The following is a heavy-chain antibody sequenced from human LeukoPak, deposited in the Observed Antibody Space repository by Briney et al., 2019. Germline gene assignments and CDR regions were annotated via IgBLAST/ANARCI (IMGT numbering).Heavy chain of an antibody. J-gene: IGHJ3*02. V-gene: IGHV1-69*04. Sequence: ASVKVSCMASGGTFISYAISWVRQAPGQGLEWMGRIIPILGIANYAQKFQGRVTITPDKSTRTAYMEPSSLRAEDRAGCFFPRVSEQRAPCDSWGQGTLVTVSS. CDR3: PRVSEQRAPCDS. CDR1: GGTFISYA. CDR2: IIPILGIA. D-gene: IGHD6-25*01.